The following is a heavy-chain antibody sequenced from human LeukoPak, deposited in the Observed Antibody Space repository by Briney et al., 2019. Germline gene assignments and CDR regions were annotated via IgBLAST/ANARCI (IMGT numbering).Heavy chain of an antibody. CDR2: ISSSDAGT. CDR1: GFTFSSYG. D-gene: IGHD2-21*01. V-gene: IGHV3-23*01. J-gene: IGHJ4*02. CDR3: AKAPVTSCRGAYCYPFDS. Sequence: GGSLRLSCAASGFTFSSYGVSWVRQAPGKGLEWVSAISSSDAGTYHADSVRGRFTISRDNSKNTLYLQMNSLRAEDAAVYFCAKAPVTSCRGAYCYPFDSWGQGTLVTVSS.